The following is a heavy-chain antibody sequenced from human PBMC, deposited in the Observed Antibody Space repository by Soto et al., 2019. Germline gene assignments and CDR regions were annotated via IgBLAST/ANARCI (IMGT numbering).Heavy chain of an antibody. CDR3: ARDLGAPGRGSAVGYYYHYGMDV. J-gene: IGHJ6*02. D-gene: IGHD2-2*01. CDR2: IKEDGSEK. Sequence: GGSLRLSCAASKFTFSSYWINWVREAPGKGLEWVANIKEDGSEKYYVDSVKGRFTISRDNAKNSLYLQMNSLRGEDTAVYYCARDLGAPGRGSAVGYYYHYGMDVWGQGT. V-gene: IGHV3-7*05. CDR1: KFTFSSYW.